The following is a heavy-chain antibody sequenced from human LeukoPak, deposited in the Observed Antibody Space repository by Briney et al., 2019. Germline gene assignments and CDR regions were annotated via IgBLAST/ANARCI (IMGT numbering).Heavy chain of an antibody. Sequence: SETLSLTCTVSGGSISSSSYYWGWIRQPPGQGLEWIGSIYYSGSTYYNPSLKSRVTISVDTSKNQFSLKLSSVTAADTAVYYCARDVAAAGPTNDAFDIWGQGTMVTVSS. CDR3: ARDVAAAGPTNDAFDI. V-gene: IGHV4-39*07. CDR1: GGSISSSSYY. CDR2: IYYSGST. J-gene: IGHJ3*02. D-gene: IGHD6-13*01.